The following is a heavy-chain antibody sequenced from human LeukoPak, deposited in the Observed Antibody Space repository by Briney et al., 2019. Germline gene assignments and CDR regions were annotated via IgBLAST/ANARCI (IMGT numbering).Heavy chain of an antibody. CDR1: GYTFSAYG. V-gene: IGHV1-18*01. Sequence: ASVKVSCKASGYTFSAYGITRVRQAPGQGLEWMAWTSGTGYNTDYTQRFQGRVSVTTDTSTSTAYMEVRSLRSEDTAIYYCARSQCPDSTSCYYFFYFDFWGQGTPVTVSS. D-gene: IGHD2-2*01. CDR3: ARSQCPDSTSCYYFFYFDF. CDR2: TSGTGYNT. J-gene: IGHJ4*02.